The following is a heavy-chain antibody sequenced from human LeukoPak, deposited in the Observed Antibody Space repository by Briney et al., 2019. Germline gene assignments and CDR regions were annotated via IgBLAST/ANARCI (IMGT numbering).Heavy chain of an antibody. Sequence: GGSLRLSCAASGFIFSHCGMHWVRQAPGKGLEWVAVIWSDASNRFYAGSVKGRFTISRDNSQNTVFLQMNSLRPEDTAIYYCARDAQRGFDYTNSLQYWGHGTLVTVSS. CDR3: ARDAQRGFDYTNSLQY. D-gene: IGHD4-11*01. CDR2: IWSDASNR. V-gene: IGHV3-33*01. CDR1: GFIFSHCG. J-gene: IGHJ4*01.